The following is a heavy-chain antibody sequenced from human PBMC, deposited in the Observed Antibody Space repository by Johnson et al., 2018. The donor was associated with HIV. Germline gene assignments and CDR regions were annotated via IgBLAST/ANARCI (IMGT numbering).Heavy chain of an antibody. D-gene: IGHD3-22*01. CDR2: LYSDGAT. CDR1: GFTVSSNY. J-gene: IGHJ3*02. Sequence: VQLVESGGGLIQPGGSLRVSCAASGFTVSSNYMSWVRQAPGKGLEWVSVLYSDGATYFADSVQGRFTISRDTSKNTLYLQINSLRAEDTAVYYCARERDDSSGYYYHDAFDIWGQGTMVTVSS. CDR3: ARERDDSSGYYYHDAFDI. V-gene: IGHV3-53*01.